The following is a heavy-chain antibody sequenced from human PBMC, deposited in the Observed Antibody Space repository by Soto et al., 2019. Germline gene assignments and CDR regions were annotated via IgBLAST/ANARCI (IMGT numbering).Heavy chain of an antibody. J-gene: IGHJ4*02. CDR1: GFTFSSYA. V-gene: IGHV3-23*01. CDR3: AKDPGYSSGWYNY. D-gene: IGHD6-19*01. CDR2: ISGSGGST. Sequence: EVQLLESGGGLVQPGGSLRLSCAASGFTFSSYAMSWVRQAPGRGLEWVSAISGSGGSTYYADSVKGRFTISRDNSKNTLYLQMNSLRAEDTAVYYCAKDPGYSSGWYNYWGQGTLVTVSS.